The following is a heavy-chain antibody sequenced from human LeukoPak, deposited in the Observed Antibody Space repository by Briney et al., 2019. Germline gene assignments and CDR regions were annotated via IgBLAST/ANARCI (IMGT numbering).Heavy chain of an antibody. CDR3: ASGNTDDY. V-gene: IGHV3-30-3*02. J-gene: IGHJ4*02. CDR1: GFTFSSHY. D-gene: IGHD5-18*01. CDR2: ISYDGSSK. Sequence: HAGGSLRLSCVVSGFTFSSHYMHWVRQAPGKGLEWVAVISYDGSSKYYADSVRGRFTISRDNSKDTMYLQMSSLGPDDTAIYYCASGNTDDYWGQGTLVTVSS.